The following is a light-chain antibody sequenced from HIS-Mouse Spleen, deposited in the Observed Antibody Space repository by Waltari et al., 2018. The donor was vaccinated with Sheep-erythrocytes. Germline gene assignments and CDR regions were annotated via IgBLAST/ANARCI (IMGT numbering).Light chain of an antibody. CDR2: EDS. CDR1: ALPNKY. J-gene: IGLJ1*01. CDR3: YSTDSSGNHRV. Sequence: SYELTQPPSASVSPGQTARTTCSGDALPNKYAYWYQQKSGQPPVLVIYEDSKRPSGTPERFSGSSSGTMATLTISGAQVADEADYYCYSTDSSGNHRVFGTGTKVTVL. V-gene: IGLV3-10*01.